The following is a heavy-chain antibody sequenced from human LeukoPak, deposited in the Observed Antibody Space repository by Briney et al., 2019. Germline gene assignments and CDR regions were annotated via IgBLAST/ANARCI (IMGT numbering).Heavy chain of an antibody. D-gene: IGHD2-2*01. CDR2: IYYSGST. CDR3: ARTNKRMYQLLRGYYFDY. V-gene: IGHV4-59*08. CDR1: GGSISSYY. Sequence: SETLSLTCTVSGGSISSYYWSWIRQPPGKGLEWIGYIYYSGSTNYNPSLKSRVTISVDTSKNQFSLKLSSVTAADTAVYYCARTNKRMYQLLRGYYFDYWGRGTLVTVSS. J-gene: IGHJ4*02.